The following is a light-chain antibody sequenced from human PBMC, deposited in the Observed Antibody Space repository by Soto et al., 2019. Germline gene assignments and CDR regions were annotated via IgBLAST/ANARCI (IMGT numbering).Light chain of an antibody. CDR2: DVT. CDR1: DSDIGVYNY. Sequence: QSALTQPASVSGSPGQSITISCTGTDSDIGVYNYVSWYQQYPGKAPKLMIYDVTNRPSGVSNRFSGSKSGNMASLTISGLRSEDEADYYCAAWDDSLSGQVFGGGTKLTVL. J-gene: IGLJ3*02. CDR3: AAWDDSLSGQV. V-gene: IGLV2-14*03.